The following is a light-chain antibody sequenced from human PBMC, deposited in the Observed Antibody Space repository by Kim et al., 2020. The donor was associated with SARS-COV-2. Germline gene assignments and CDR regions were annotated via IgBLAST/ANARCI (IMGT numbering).Light chain of an antibody. CDR3: CLYTSTSTWV. CDR2: DVR. J-gene: IGLJ1*01. CDR1: SSDINGYNY. V-gene: IGLV2-14*03. Sequence: GQSITISCTGTSSDINGYNYVSWYQQHPGTAPILVIYDVRNRPSGVSTRFSGSKSGYTASLTISVLHADDEADFCWCLYTSTSTWVFGTGTKVTVL.